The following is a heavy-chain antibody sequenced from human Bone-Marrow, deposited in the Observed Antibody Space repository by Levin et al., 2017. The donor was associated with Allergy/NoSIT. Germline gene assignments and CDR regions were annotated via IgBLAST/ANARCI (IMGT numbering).Heavy chain of an antibody. V-gene: IGHV4-59*01. CDR1: GGSISSYH. D-gene: IGHD1-26*01. Sequence: SETLSLTCIVPGGSISSYHWSWIRQPPGKGLEWIGYIYYTGSTDYNPSLRSRVTLSMDTSKSQFSLTLNSVTAADTAVYYCAREGVGASSETYYCYGMAVWGRGTTVTVSS. J-gene: IGHJ6*02. CDR3: AREGVGASSETYYCYGMAV. CDR2: IYYTGST.